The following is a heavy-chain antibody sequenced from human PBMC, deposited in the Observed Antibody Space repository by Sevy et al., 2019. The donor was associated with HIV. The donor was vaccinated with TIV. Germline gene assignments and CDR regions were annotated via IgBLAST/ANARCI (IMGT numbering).Heavy chain of an antibody. CDR2: ISWNSGSI. D-gene: IGHD3-22*01. CDR3: AKALYSSGYLVLDY. V-gene: IGHV3-9*01. Sequence: GGSLRLSCAASGFTFDDYAMHWVRQAPGKGLEWVSGISWNSGSIGYADSVKGRFTISRDNAKNSLYLQMNSLRAEDTALYYCAKALYSSGYLVLDYWGQGTLVTVSS. J-gene: IGHJ4*02. CDR1: GFTFDDYA.